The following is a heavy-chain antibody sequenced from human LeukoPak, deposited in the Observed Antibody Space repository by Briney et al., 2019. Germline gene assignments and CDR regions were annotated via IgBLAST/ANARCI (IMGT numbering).Heavy chain of an antibody. D-gene: IGHD6-19*01. CDR2: IRGKTDGGTT. J-gene: IGHJ4*02. CDR1: GLTFSSAW. V-gene: IGHV3-15*01. CDR3: TTEAWLPHDY. Sequence: GGSLRLSCTASGLTFSSAWMSWVRQAPGKGLEWIGHIRGKTDGGTTDYAAPVKGRFTISRDDSKNTLYLQMNSLKTEDTAVYYCTTEAWLPHDYWGQGTLVTVSS.